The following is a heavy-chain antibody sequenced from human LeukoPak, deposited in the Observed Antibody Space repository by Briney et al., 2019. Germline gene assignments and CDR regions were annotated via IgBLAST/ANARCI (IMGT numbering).Heavy chain of an antibody. V-gene: IGHV4-61*02. Sequence: SETLSLTCTVSGGSFSSCSYYWSWIPQPDGLELEWIVRINPSGSTNYNPSLNSRVTISVHTTNNQFSLKLNSVTAADTAVYYCTRAVDSRGYQYKGFEPWGEGTLVTVSS. CDR1: GGSFSSCSYY. D-gene: IGHD3-22*01. J-gene: IGHJ5*02. CDR3: TRAVDSRGYQYKGFEP. CDR2: INPSGST.